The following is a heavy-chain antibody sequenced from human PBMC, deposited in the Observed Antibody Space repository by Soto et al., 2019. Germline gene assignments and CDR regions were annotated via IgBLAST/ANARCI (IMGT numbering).Heavy chain of an antibody. D-gene: IGHD5-18*01. V-gene: IGHV1-69*06. CDR2: TNANLGTG. Sequence: QVQLVQSGAEVKKPGSSVKVSCNASGGTFSSYPISWVRQAPGQGLEWMGGTNANLGTGNYAQKFQGRLKITPDRSTTTDYMELSTLRSEDTAVYYCARRDSRGYFRYFDNWGQGTLVTVSS. J-gene: IGHJ4*02. CDR1: GGTFSSYP. CDR3: ARRDSRGYFRYFDN.